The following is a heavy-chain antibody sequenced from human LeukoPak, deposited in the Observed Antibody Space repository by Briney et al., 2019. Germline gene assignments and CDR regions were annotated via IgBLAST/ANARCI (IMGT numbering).Heavy chain of an antibody. CDR3: ARVKAAAATRWFDP. CDR1: GGSISSGDYY. V-gene: IGHV4-30-4*08. CDR2: IYYSGST. Sequence: SETLSLTCTVSGGSISSGDYYWSWIRQPPGKGLEWIGYIYYSGSTYYNPSLKSRVTISVDTSKNHFSLKLSSVTAADTAVYYCARVKAAAATRWFDPWGQGTLVTVSS. J-gene: IGHJ5*02. D-gene: IGHD6-13*01.